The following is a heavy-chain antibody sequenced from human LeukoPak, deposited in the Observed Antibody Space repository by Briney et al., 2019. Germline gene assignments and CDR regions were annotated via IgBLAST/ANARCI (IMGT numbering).Heavy chain of an antibody. CDR1: GFTFSSYA. V-gene: IGHV3-30*01. CDR2: ISYDGSNK. CDR3: ARDGVDSSSYYSGYFDY. J-gene: IGHJ4*02. Sequence: PGGSLRLSCAASGFTFSSYAMHWVRQAPGKGLEWVAVISYDGSNKYYADSVKGRFTISRDNSKNTLYLQMNSLRAEDTAVYYCARDGVDSSSYYSGYFDYWGQGTLVTVSS. D-gene: IGHD3-22*01.